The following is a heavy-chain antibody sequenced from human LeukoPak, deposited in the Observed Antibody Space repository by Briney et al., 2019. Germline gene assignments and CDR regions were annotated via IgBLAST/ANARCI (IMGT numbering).Heavy chain of an antibody. V-gene: IGHV4-59*01. D-gene: IGHD6-13*01. CDR2: IYYTGST. CDR1: GGSISNYY. CDR3: ARNLIPEQLVLNF. Sequence: PSETLSLTCAVSGGSISNYYWNWIRQAPGKGLEWIGYIYYTGSTNKNPSLKSRVTMSVDTSENQFSLNLKSVTPEDTAVYYCARNLIPEQLVLNFWGQGILVTVSS. J-gene: IGHJ4*02.